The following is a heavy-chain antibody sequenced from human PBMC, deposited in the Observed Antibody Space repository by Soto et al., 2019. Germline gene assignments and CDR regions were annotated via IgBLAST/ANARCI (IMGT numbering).Heavy chain of an antibody. D-gene: IGHD3-9*01. V-gene: IGHV3-66*01. Sequence: HPGGSLRLSCAASGFTVSSNYMSWVRQAPGKGLEWVSVIYSGGSTYYADSVKGRFTISRDNSKNTLYLQMNSLRAEDTAVYYCARDHWGVDWFPGPPYYYYYMDVWGKGTTVTVSS. CDR1: GFTVSSNY. CDR2: IYSGGST. J-gene: IGHJ6*03. CDR3: ARDHWGVDWFPGPPYYYYYMDV.